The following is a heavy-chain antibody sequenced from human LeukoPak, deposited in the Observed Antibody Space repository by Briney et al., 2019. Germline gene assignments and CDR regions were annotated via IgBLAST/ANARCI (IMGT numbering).Heavy chain of an antibody. D-gene: IGHD2-2*01. V-gene: IGHV3-23*01. J-gene: IGHJ4*02. Sequence: GGSLRLSCAASGFTFNKYAMSWVRQAPGKGLEWVSSLSGSGGNTYYADSVKGRFTISRDNSKNTVYLQMNSLRAGGTAVYYCAKDPYGTRYFDYWGQGTLVTVSS. CDR2: LSGSGGNT. CDR1: GFTFNKYA. CDR3: AKDPYGTRYFDY.